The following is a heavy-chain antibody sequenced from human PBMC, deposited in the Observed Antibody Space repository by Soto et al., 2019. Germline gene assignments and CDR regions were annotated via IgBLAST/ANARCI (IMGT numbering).Heavy chain of an antibody. V-gene: IGHV1-3*01. CDR2: INAGNGNT. J-gene: IGHJ4*02. D-gene: IGHD5-18*01. Sequence: QVQLVQSGAEAKKPGASVKVSCKASGYTFTSYAMHWVRQAPGQRLEWMGWINAGNGNTKYSQKFQGRVTITRDTSASTAYMELSSLRSEDTAVYYCARGLNGYLYYFDYWGQGTLVTVSS. CDR1: GYTFTSYA. CDR3: ARGLNGYLYYFDY.